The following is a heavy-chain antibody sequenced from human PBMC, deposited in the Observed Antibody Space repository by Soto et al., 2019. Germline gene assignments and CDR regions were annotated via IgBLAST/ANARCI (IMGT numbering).Heavy chain of an antibody. CDR1: GGSISSYY. CDR2: IYYSGST. CDR3: ARDNGYSYGYTLDH. D-gene: IGHD5-18*01. V-gene: IGHV4-59*01. J-gene: IGHJ4*02. Sequence: PWETLSLTCTVSGGSISSYYWSWIRQPPGKGLEWIGYIYYSGSTNYNPSLKSRVTISVDTSKNQFSLKLSSVTAADTAVYYCARDNGYSYGYTLDHWGQGTLVTVSS.